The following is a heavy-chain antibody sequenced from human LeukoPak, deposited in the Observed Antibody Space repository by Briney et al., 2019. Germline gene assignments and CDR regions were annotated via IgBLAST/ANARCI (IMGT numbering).Heavy chain of an antibody. CDR3: ARDEAAAGTDFDY. Sequence: ASVKVSCKASGYTFTSYDINWVRQATGQGLEWMGWINPNSGGTNYAQKFQGRVTMTRDTSISTAYMELSRLRSDDTAVYYCARDEAAAGTDFDYWGQGTLVTVSS. J-gene: IGHJ4*02. CDR2: INPNSGGT. CDR1: GYTFTSYD. D-gene: IGHD6-13*01. V-gene: IGHV1-2*02.